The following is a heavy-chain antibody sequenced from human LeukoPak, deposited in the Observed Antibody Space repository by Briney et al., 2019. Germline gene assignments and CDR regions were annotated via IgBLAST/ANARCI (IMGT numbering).Heavy chain of an antibody. J-gene: IGHJ4*02. CDR2: MYISGST. Sequence: LSETLSLTCTVSGGSISSYYWSWIRQPAGKGLEWIGRMYISGSTYYNPSLKSRVTMSVDTSKNQFSLKLTSVTAADTAVYYCVLAPNSNWFDFWGQGILVTVSS. CDR1: GGSISSYY. CDR3: VLAPNSNWFDF. D-gene: IGHD2-8*01. V-gene: IGHV4-4*07.